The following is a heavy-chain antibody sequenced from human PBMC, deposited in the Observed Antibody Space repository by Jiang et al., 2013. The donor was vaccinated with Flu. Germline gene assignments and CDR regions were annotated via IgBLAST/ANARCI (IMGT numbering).Heavy chain of an antibody. CDR1: GGSFSGYY. Sequence: GSGLVKPSETLSLTCGVDGGSFSGYYWSWIRQAPGKGLQWIGEVNENGYTNYSPSLKSRVSISEDTSKNQFSLKVHSVTAADTAVYYCARGRFWSGHTLYYGMDVWGQGTTVTVSS. V-gene: IGHV4-34*01. CDR3: ARGRFWSGHTLYYGMDV. CDR2: VNENGYT. D-gene: IGHD3-3*01. J-gene: IGHJ6*02.